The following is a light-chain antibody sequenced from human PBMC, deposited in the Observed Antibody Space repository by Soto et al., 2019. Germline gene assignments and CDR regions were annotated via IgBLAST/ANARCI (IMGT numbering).Light chain of an antibody. V-gene: IGLV2-14*01. CDR2: DVS. CDR3: SSYTSSRSYV. J-gene: IGLJ1*01. Sequence: QPASVSGSPGQSITISCTGTSSDIGGYNYVSWYQQHPGKAPKLMIYDVSNRPSGVSNRFSGSKSGNTASLTISGLRAEDEADYYCSSYTSSRSYVFGTGTKLTVL. CDR1: SSDIGGYNY.